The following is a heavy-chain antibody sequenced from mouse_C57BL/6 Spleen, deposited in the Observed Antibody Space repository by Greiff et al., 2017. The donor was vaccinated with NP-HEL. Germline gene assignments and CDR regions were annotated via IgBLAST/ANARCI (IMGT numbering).Heavy chain of an antibody. CDR3: ARRYYYGSSYAYYAMDY. J-gene: IGHJ4*01. Sequence: QVQLQQPGAELVMPGASVKLSCKASGYTFTSYWMHWVKQRPGQGLEWIGEIDPSDSYTNYNQKFKGKSTLTVDKSSSTAYMQLSSLTSEDSAVYYCARRYYYGSSYAYYAMDYWGQGTSVTVSS. V-gene: IGHV1-69*01. CDR2: IDPSDSYT. D-gene: IGHD1-1*01. CDR1: GYTFTSYW.